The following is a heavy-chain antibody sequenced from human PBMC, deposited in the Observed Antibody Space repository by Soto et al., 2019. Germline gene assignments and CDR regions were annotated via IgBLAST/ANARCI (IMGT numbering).Heavy chain of an antibody. V-gene: IGHV1-46*01. CDR3: ARDNSDSSGWWIDP. CDR2: INPSGGST. D-gene: IGHD3-22*01. CDR1: GYTFTRHW. Sequence: QVQLVQSGAEVKKPGASVKVSCKASGYTFTRHWMHWVRQAPGQGLEWMGIINPSGGSTSFAQKFRGRVTLTRDTSTSTDYMELSSLGSEDTAVYYCARDNSDSSGWWIDPWGQGTLVTVSS. J-gene: IGHJ5*02.